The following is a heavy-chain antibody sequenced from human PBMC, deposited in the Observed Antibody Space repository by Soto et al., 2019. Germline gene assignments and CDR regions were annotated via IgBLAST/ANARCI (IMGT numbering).Heavy chain of an antibody. CDR2: IIPIFGTA. CDR1: GGTFSSYA. V-gene: IGHV1-69*13. CDR3: ANRGPQTNDAFDI. Sequence: ASVKVSCTASGGTFSSYAISWVRQAPGQGLEWMGGIIPIFGTANYAQKFQGRVTITADESTSTAYMELSSLRSEDTAVYYCANRGPQTNDAFDIWGQGTMVTVSS. J-gene: IGHJ3*02.